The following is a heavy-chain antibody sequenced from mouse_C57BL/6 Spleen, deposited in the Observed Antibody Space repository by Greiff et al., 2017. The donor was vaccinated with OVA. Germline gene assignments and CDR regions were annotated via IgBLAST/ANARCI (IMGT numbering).Heavy chain of an antibody. CDR3: ARDQSY. CDR2: ISYDGSN. CDR1: GYSITSGYY. Sequence: EVKLQESGPGLVKPSQSLSLTCSVTGYSITSGYYWNWIRQFPGNKLEWMGYISYDGSNNYNPSLKNRISITRDTSKNQFFLKLNSVTTEDTATYYCARDQSYWGQGTTLTVSS. V-gene: IGHV3-6*01. J-gene: IGHJ2*01.